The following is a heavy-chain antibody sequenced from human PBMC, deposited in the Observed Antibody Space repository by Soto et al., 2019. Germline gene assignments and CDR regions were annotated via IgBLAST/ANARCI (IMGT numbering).Heavy chain of an antibody. CDR3: ARKGVAFDY. V-gene: IGHV3-48*02. J-gene: IGHJ4*02. CDR2: ISDSSSTI. Sequence: GGSLRLSCAASGFTFSTYIMNWVRQAPGKGLEWVSYISDSSSTIYYADSVKGRFTVSRDNAKNSLYLQMNSLRDQDTAVYYCARKGVAFDYWGQGALVTVSS. D-gene: IGHD3-3*01. CDR1: GFTFSTYI.